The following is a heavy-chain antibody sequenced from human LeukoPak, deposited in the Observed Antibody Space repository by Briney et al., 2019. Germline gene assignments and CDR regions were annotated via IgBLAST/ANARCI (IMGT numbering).Heavy chain of an antibody. CDR3: ARAPRMVYFDY. Sequence: GGSLRLSCAASGFTVSSNYMTWVRQAPGKGLEWVSVLYSGGSTYYADSVKGRFTISRDNSKNMLYLQMNSLRAEDTAVYYCARAPRMVYFDYWGQGTLVTVSS. J-gene: IGHJ4*02. V-gene: IGHV3-53*01. D-gene: IGHD2-15*01. CDR2: LYSGGST. CDR1: GFTVSSNY.